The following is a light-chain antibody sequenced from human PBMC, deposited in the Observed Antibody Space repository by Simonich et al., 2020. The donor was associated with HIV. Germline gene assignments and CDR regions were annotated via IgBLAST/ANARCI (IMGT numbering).Light chain of an antibody. CDR2: GAS. J-gene: IGKJ4*01. CDR3: QQYNNWPPLT. Sequence: EIVTTQSPATLSVSPGERATLSCRVSQSVSSNLAWYQQKPGQAPRLLIYGASTRATGIPARFSGSGSGTEFTLTISSMQSEDFAVYYCQQYNNWPPLTFGGGTKVEIK. CDR1: QSVSSN. V-gene: IGKV3-15*01.